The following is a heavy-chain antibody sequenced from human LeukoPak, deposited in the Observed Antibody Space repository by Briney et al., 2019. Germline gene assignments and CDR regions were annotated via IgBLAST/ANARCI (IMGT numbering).Heavy chain of an antibody. Sequence: GRSLRLSCAASGSTFSSYGMHWVRQAPGKGLEWVAVISYDGSNKYYADSVKGRFTISRDNSKNTLYLQMNSLRAEDTAVYYCAKADDYGGNTWDDAFDIWGQGTMVTVSS. D-gene: IGHD4-23*01. CDR1: GSTFSSYG. CDR2: ISYDGSNK. CDR3: AKADDYGGNTWDDAFDI. V-gene: IGHV3-30*18. J-gene: IGHJ3*02.